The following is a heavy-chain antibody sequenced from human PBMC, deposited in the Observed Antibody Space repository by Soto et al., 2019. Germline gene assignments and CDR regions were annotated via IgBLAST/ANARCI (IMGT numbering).Heavy chain of an antibody. D-gene: IGHD3-16*01. V-gene: IGHV2-70*04. CDR3: ARIFGPRAFDI. CDR1: GFSLSTSGMR. J-gene: IGHJ3*02. Sequence: SGPTLVNPTQTLTLTCTFSGFSLSTSGMRVSWIRQPPGKALEWLACIDWDDDKFYSTSLKTRLTISKDTSKNQVVLTMTNMDPVDTATYYCARIFGPRAFDIWGQGTMVTVSS. CDR2: IDWDDDK.